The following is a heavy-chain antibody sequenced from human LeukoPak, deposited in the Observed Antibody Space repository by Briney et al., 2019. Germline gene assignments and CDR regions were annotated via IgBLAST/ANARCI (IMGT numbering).Heavy chain of an antibody. Sequence: ASVKVSCKASGYTFTSYYMHWVRQAPGQGLEWMGIINPSGGSTSYAQKFQGRVTMTRDMSTSTVYMELSSLRSEDTAVYYCARGYCSSTSCPSGFHHWGQGTLVTVSS. D-gene: IGHD2-2*01. J-gene: IGHJ1*01. V-gene: IGHV1-46*01. CDR1: GYTFTSYY. CDR3: ARGYCSSTSCPSGFHH. CDR2: INPSGGST.